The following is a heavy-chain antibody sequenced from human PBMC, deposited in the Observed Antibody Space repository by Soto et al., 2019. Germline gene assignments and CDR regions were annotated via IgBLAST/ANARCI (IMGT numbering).Heavy chain of an antibody. J-gene: IGHJ4*02. Sequence: SETLSLTCTVSGDSLSSRSHHWGWIRQAPGRGLEWIGTISDSGNTYSNSSLRGRVTISVDPAKNQFTLRLTAVTAADTAVYYCARRHYIGSYHFDNWGQGALVTVSS. CDR1: GDSLSSRSHH. D-gene: IGHD1-26*01. CDR3: ARRHYIGSYHFDN. V-gene: IGHV4-39*01. CDR2: ISDSGNT.